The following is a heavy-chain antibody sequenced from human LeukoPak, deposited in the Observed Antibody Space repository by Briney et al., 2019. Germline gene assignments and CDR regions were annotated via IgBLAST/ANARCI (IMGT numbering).Heavy chain of an antibody. CDR1: GYTFTSYY. D-gene: IGHD4-17*01. CDR3: ARDPDGDHYFDY. J-gene: IGHJ4*02. CDR2: INPSGGST. Sequence: ASVKVSCKASGYTFTSYYIHWVRQAPGQGLEWMGTINPSGGSTSYAQKFQGRVTMTRDTSTSTVYMELSSLRSEDTAVYYCARDPDGDHYFDYWGQGTLVTVSS. V-gene: IGHV1-46*01.